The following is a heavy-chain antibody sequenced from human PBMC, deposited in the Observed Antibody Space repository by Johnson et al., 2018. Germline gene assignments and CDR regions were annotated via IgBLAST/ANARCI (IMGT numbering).Heavy chain of an antibody. J-gene: IGHJ3*02. D-gene: IGHD3-22*01. CDR2: ISYDGSDL. Sequence: QVQLVESGGGVVQPGRSLRLSCAASGFTFSSYGMNWVRQAPGKGLEWVAVISYDGSDLKYADPVKGRFTISRDNSKSTLYLLMNSLRPEDTAVYYCAKAYYYDNTKSYYRPFDIWGQGTMVTVSS. CDR3: AKAYYYDNTKSYYRPFDI. V-gene: IGHV3-30*18. CDR1: GFTFSSYG.